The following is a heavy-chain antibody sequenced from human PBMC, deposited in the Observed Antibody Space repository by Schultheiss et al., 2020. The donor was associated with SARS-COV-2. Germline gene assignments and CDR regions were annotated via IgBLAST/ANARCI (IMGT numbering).Heavy chain of an antibody. CDR3: ARWVEMATIPYFDY. J-gene: IGHJ4*02. V-gene: IGHV4-39*07. CDR1: GGSISSSSYY. D-gene: IGHD5-24*01. Sequence: SETLSLTCTVSGGSISSSSYYWGWIRQPPGKGLEWIGSIYTSGSTYYNPSLKSRVTISVDTSKKQFSLKLSSVTAADTAVYYCARWVEMATIPYFDYWGQGTLVTVSS. CDR2: IYTSGST.